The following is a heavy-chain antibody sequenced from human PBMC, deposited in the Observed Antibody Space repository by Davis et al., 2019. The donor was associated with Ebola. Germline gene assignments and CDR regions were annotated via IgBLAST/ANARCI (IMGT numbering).Heavy chain of an antibody. CDR2: IIPIFGTA. D-gene: IGHD1-26*01. Sequence: GGSLRLSCAASGFTFSSYAISWVRQAPGQGLEWMGGIIPIFGTANYAQKFQGRVTITADKSTSTAYMELSSLRSEDTAVYYCARVRGSYSGHYFDYWGQGTLVTVSS. J-gene: IGHJ4*02. V-gene: IGHV1-69*06. CDR3: ARVRGSYSGHYFDY. CDR1: GFTFSSYA.